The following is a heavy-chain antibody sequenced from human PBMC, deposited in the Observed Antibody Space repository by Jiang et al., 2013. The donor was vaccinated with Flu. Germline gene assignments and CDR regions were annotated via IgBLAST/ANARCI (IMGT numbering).Heavy chain of an antibody. CDR2: SSSSSRFI. Sequence: TFSSYTMIWVRQAPGKGWSGSHTSSSSSRFIYYADSVRDRFTISRDNAKNSLFLQLNSLRVEDTAVYYCARDGGYSSGWIDYWGQGTLVTVSS. CDR1: TFSSYT. D-gene: IGHD6-19*01. CDR3: ARDGGYSSGWIDY. V-gene: IGHV3-21*01. J-gene: IGHJ4*02.